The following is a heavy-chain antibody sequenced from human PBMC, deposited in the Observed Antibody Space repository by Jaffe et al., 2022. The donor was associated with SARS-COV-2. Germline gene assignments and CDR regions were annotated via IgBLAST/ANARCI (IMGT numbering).Heavy chain of an antibody. CDR1: GFTFSNYW. V-gene: IGHV3-7*01. CDR3: ARKGDLMAFDY. D-gene: IGHD3-16*01. CDR2: IKQDGSEE. Sequence: EVQLVESGGGLVQPGGSLRLSCAASGFTFSNYWMSWVRQAPGKGLEWVANIKQDGSEEYFVDSVKGRFTISRDNAKNSLYLQMNSLRAEDTAVYYCARKGDLMAFDYWGQGTLVTVSS. J-gene: IGHJ4*02.